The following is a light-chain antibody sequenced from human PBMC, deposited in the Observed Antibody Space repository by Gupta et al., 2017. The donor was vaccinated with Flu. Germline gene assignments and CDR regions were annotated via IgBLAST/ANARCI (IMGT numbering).Light chain of an antibody. CDR3: KSQDRSGSGV. J-gene: IGLJ3*02. V-gene: IGLV3-19*01. Sequence: SSELTQDPAVSVALGQTVRITCQGDNLRRYFASWYQQRPGQDPLLFSDANSNRPAGIPDRGSGSGSASTVSINRIGAEAEDDSNYYSKSQDRSGSGVFGGGTKLTVL. CDR1: NLRRYF. CDR2: ANS.